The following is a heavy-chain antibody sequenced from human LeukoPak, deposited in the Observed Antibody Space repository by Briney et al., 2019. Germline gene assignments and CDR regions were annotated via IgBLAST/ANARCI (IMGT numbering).Heavy chain of an antibody. J-gene: IGHJ5*02. CDR2: INHSGST. D-gene: IGHD2-2*01. Sequence: PSETLSLTCAVYGGSFSGYYWSWIRQPPGRGLEWIGEINHSGSTNYNPSLKSRVTISVDTSKNQFSLKLISVTAADTAVYYCASAGYCSSTSCYRAAWFDPWGQGTLVTVSS. CDR3: ASAGYCSSTSCYRAAWFDP. V-gene: IGHV4-34*01. CDR1: GGSFSGYY.